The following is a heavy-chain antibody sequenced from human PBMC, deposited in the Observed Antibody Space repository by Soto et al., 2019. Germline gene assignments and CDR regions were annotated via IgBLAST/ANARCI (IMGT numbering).Heavy chain of an antibody. D-gene: IGHD2-2*01. J-gene: IGHJ4*02. Sequence: GGSLRLSCVASGFTFSSYAMHWVRQAPGKGLEWVAVISYDGSSKFYADSVKGRFTISRDNSKSTLYLQMDSLRAEDTAVYYCAREGCRSTSCTYFDYWGQGTLVTVSS. CDR1: GFTFSSYA. CDR2: ISYDGSSK. V-gene: IGHV3-30-3*01. CDR3: AREGCRSTSCTYFDY.